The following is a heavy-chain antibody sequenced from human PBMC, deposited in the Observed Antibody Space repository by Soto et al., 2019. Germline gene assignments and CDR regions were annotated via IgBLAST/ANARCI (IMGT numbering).Heavy chain of an antibody. CDR2: IIPIFGKS. V-gene: IGHV1-69*01. Sequence: QVQLVQSGAEVKKPGSSVKVACKASGGTFSTYGISWVRQAPGQGLEWMGGIIPIFGKSSYAQKFQDRVTITADESTSTAYMELSSLRSEDTAVYYCASDRDVGASMEVYWFDPWGQGTLVTVSS. J-gene: IGHJ5*02. CDR1: GGTFSTYG. CDR3: ASDRDVGASMEVYWFDP. D-gene: IGHD1-26*01.